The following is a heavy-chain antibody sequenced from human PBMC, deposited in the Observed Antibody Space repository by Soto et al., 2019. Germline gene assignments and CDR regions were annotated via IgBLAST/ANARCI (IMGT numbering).Heavy chain of an antibody. CDR2: INPSGGST. J-gene: IGHJ4*02. D-gene: IGHD5-12*01. Sequence: GASVKVSCKASGYTFTSYYMHWVRQAPGQGLEWMGIINPSGGSTSYAQKFQGRVTMTRDTSTSTVYMELSSLRSEDTAVYYCAREYVGYSGHDPFDYWGQGTLVTVSS. CDR1: GYTFTSYY. V-gene: IGHV1-46*01. CDR3: AREYVGYSGHDPFDY.